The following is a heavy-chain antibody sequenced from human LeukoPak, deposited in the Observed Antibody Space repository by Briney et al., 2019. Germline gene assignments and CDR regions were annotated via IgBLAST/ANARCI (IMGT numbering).Heavy chain of an antibody. J-gene: IGHJ5*01. CDR3: ATYRTVAKTNWFDS. Sequence: PGGSLRLSCAASGFSFSIYYMSWVRQAPGKGLEWVANIKQDGSETFYVDSVKGRFTISRDNAKNSLYLEMNSLRAEDTAVYYCATYRTVAKTNWFDSWGQGTLVTVSS. CDR2: IKQDGSET. V-gene: IGHV3-7*01. CDR1: GFSFSIYY. D-gene: IGHD2-2*01.